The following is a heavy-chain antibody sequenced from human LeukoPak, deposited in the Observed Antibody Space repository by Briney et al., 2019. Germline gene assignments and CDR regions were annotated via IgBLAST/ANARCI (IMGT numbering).Heavy chain of an antibody. CDR2: IYYSGST. CDR1: GGSISSSSYY. J-gene: IGHJ2*01. CDR3: ARLSRLSSGYYVNWYFDL. V-gene: IGHV4-39*07. Sequence: SETLSLTCTVSGGSISSSSYYWGWIRQPPGKGLEWIGSIYYSGSTYYNPSLKSRVTISVDTSKNQFSLKLSSVTAADTAVYYCARLSRLSSGYYVNWYFDLWGRGTLVTVSS. D-gene: IGHD3-22*01.